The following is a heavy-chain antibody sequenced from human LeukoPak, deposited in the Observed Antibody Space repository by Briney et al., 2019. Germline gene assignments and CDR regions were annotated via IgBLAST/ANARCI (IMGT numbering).Heavy chain of an antibody. Sequence: SVKVSCKASVGTVSSYAISCVRQAPGQGLEGMRRIIPILGIANYAQKCQGRVTITADKSTRTAYMELSSLRSEDTAVYYCASDPRDRSGSLFDYWGQGPLVTVSS. D-gene: IGHD3-22*01. CDR3: ASDPRDRSGSLFDY. CDR1: VGTVSSYA. CDR2: IIPILGIA. J-gene: IGHJ4*02. V-gene: IGHV1-69*04.